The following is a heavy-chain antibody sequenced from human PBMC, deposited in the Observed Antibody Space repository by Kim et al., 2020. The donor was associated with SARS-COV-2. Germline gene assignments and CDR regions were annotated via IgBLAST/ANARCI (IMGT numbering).Heavy chain of an antibody. CDR1: GFTFTNYW. Sequence: GGSLRLSCAASGFTFTNYWIHWVRQAPGKGLVWVSYVKTDGTSTSYADSVKGRFTITRDNAKSTVYLQMNSLRADDTAVYYCARGTSGSDFGIYWGQGALVPVSS. CDR3: ARGTSGSDFGIY. D-gene: IGHD1-26*01. CDR2: VKTDGTST. V-gene: IGHV3-74*01. J-gene: IGHJ4*02.